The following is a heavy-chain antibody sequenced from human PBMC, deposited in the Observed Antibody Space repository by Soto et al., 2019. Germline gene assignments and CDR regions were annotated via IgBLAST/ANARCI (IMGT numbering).Heavy chain of an antibody. V-gene: IGHV3-72*01. CDR3: TTVTTVDYYFDY. D-gene: IGHD4-17*01. J-gene: IGHJ4*02. CDR1: GLTFSDRY. Sequence: LRLSCAASGLTFSDRYMDWVRQAPGKGLEWVGRIREKTNSYITEYAASVKGRFIISRDDSTNSLYLQMSSLKTEDTAVYYCTTVTTVDYYFDYWGQGTLVTVSS. CDR2: IREKTNSYIT.